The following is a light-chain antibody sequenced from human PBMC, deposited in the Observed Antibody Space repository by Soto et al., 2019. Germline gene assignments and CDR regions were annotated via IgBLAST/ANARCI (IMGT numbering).Light chain of an antibody. Sequence: QSVLTQPPSVSGAPGQRVTISCTGSSSNIGAGYDVHWYQQLPGIAPKLLIYGNNNRPSGVPDRFSGSKSGTSASLAITGLQAEDEADYYCQSYDSRLKVAFGGGTKLTVL. CDR2: GNN. CDR1: SSNIGAGYD. V-gene: IGLV1-40*01. J-gene: IGLJ2*01. CDR3: QSYDSRLKVA.